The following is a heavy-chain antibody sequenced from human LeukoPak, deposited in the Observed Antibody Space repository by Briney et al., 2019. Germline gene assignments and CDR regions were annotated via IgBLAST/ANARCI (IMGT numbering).Heavy chain of an antibody. CDR1: GFTFVDYA. CDR3: AKDRSMVTTGSSDY. J-gene: IGHJ4*02. CDR2: ISWNSDSI. Sequence: PGRSLRLSCAASGFTFVDYAMHWVRQAPGKGLEWVSGISWNSDSIGYADSVRGRFTISRDNAKSSLYLQMNGLSVEDTASYYCAKDRSMVTTGSSDYWGQGTLVTVSS. D-gene: IGHD3-10*01. V-gene: IGHV3-9*01.